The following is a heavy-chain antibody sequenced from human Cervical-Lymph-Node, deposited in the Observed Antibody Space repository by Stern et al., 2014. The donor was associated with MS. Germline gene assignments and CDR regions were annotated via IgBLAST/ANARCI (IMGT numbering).Heavy chain of an antibody. CDR1: GFTFSSYA. V-gene: IGHV3-23*01. J-gene: IGHJ4*02. D-gene: IGHD6-19*01. CDR2: ISGSDGST. Sequence: ESGGTLVQPGGSLRLSCAASGFTFSSYAMSWVRQAPGKGLEWVAVISGSDGSTFYAGSVKGRFTISRDNSKNTLFLQMNSLRAEDTAVYYCAKVYGSGPFDYWGQGTLVTVSS. CDR3: AKVYGSGPFDY.